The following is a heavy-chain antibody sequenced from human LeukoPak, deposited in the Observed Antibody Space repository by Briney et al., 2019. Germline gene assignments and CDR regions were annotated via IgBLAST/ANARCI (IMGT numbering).Heavy chain of an antibody. V-gene: IGHV3-30-3*01. CDR3: ATGINHWSGTTMITSVNRGPIHY. CDR1: GFTFTSYA. Sequence: GRSLRLSCAASGFTFTSYAMHWVRQAPGKGLEWVAVISYDGRNKDYADFVQGRLIISRDNSENTLYLQMNSLRVEDTAVYYCATGINHWSGTTMITSVNRGPIHYWGQGTLVTVSS. D-gene: IGHD1-1*01. CDR2: ISYDGRNK. J-gene: IGHJ4*02.